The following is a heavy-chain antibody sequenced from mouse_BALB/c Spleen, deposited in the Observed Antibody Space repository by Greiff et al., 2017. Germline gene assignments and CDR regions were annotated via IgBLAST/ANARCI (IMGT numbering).Heavy chain of an antibody. J-gene: IGHJ2*01. D-gene: IGHD2-3*01. CDR3: ARENMVYDGYYFDY. V-gene: IGHV1-63*02. Sequence: QVQLQQPGAELVRPGASVKLSCKASGYTFTNYWLGWVKQRPGHGLEWIGDIYPGGGYTNYNEKFKGKATLTADTSSSTAYMQLSSLTSEDSAVYFCARENMVYDGYYFDYWGQGTTLTVSS. CDR1: GYTFTNYW. CDR2: IYPGGGYT.